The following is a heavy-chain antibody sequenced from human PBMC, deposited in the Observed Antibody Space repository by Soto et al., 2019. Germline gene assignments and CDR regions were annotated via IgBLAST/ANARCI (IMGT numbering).Heavy chain of an antibody. Sequence: QVQLVQSGAEVKKPGASVKVSCKASGYTFTSYYMHWVRQAPGQGLEWMGIINPSGGSTSYAQKFRGRVTMTRDTSTSTVYMELSSLRSEDTAVYYCARVDAGWLQLGYYSGMDVWGQGTTVTVSS. CDR3: ARVDAGWLQLGYYSGMDV. J-gene: IGHJ6*02. D-gene: IGHD5-12*01. CDR1: GYTFTSYY. CDR2: INPSGGST. V-gene: IGHV1-46*01.